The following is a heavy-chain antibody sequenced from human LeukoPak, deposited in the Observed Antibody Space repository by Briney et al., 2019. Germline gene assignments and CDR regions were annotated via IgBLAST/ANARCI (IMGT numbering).Heavy chain of an antibody. Sequence: SETLSLTCTVSGVSFSSFQWSWIRQSPAKGLEWIGNIHMTGRTDYNPSLKSRVTISMDTSKSQFSLLLTSVSAADTAIYFCATSYEAKVAPFDLWGQGILVTVSS. J-gene: IGHJ4*02. CDR3: ATSYEAKVAPFDL. V-gene: IGHV4-4*09. CDR2: IHMTGRT. CDR1: GVSFSSFQ. D-gene: IGHD5-18*01.